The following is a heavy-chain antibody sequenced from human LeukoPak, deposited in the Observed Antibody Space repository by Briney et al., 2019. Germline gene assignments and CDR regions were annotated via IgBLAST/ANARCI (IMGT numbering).Heavy chain of an antibody. CDR1: GGSFSGYY. D-gene: IGHD5-12*01. CDR2: INHSGST. V-gene: IGHV4-34*01. J-gene: IGHJ5*02. CDR3: ARGGGYVRGFHVRDNWFDP. Sequence: SETLSLTCAVYGGSFSGYYWSWIRQPPGKGLEWIGEINHSGSTNYNPSLKSRVTISVDTSKNQFSLKLSSVTAADTAVYYCARGGGYVRGFHVRDNWFDPWGQGTLVTVSS.